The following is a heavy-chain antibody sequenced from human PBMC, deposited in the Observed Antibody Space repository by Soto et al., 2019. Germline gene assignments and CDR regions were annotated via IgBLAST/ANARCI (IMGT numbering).Heavy chain of an antibody. CDR1: GGTFSSYA. Sequence: QVQLVQSGAEVKKPGSSVKVSCKASGGTFSSYAISWVRQAPGQGLEWMGGIIPIFGTANYAQKLQGRVTITADECTSTGYMELSSLRSEGTAVYYCASWGGGWYRGWFDPWGQGTLVTVSS. J-gene: IGHJ5*02. V-gene: IGHV1-69*01. CDR3: ASWGGGWYRGWFDP. D-gene: IGHD6-19*01. CDR2: IIPIFGTA.